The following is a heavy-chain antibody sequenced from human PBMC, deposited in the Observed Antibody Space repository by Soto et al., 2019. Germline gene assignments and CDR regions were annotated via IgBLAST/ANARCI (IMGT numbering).Heavy chain of an antibody. J-gene: IGHJ4*01. Sequence: PGGSLRLSCAASGFTFSFYTMNWVRQAPGKGLEWVSSISSSGNYIYYADSLKGRFTISRDNAKNSLFLQMNSLRAEDTAVYYCARDTRENYGGNSPTDYWGQGTLVTVSS. D-gene: IGHD4-17*01. V-gene: IGHV3-21*01. CDR3: ARDTRENYGGNSPTDY. CDR2: ISSSGNYI. CDR1: GFTFSFYT.